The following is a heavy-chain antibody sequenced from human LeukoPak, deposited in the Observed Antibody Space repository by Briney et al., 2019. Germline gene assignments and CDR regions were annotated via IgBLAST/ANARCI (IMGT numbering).Heavy chain of an antibody. CDR1: GFTFSSYE. Sequence: PGGSLRLSCAASGFTFSSYEMNWVRQAPGKGLEWVSYISISGSTIYYADSVKGRFTISRDNAKNSLYLQMNSLRDEDTAVYYCARYDYVWGSYRYGGEFDYWGRGTLVTVSS. D-gene: IGHD3-16*02. V-gene: IGHV3-48*03. CDR2: ISISGSTI. J-gene: IGHJ4*02. CDR3: ARYDYVWGSYRYGGEFDY.